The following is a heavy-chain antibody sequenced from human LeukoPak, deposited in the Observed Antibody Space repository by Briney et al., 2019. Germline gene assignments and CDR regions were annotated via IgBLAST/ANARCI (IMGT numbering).Heavy chain of an antibody. D-gene: IGHD5-12*01. V-gene: IGHV4-31*03. CDR3: AREEEYSGYDLKAFDL. CDR2: IYYSGST. J-gene: IGHJ3*01. CDR1: GASITRGGRY. Sequence: SETLSLTCTVSGASITRGGRYWTWIRQHPGKGLEWIGYIYYSGSTHYNPSLKSRVSISVDTSRNQFSLKVNSVTAADTAVYFCAREEEYSGYDLKAFDLWGQGTMVIVSS.